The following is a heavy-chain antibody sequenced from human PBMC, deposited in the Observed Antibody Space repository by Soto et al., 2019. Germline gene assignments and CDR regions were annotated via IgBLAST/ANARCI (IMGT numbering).Heavy chain of an antibody. D-gene: IGHD6-13*01. J-gene: IGHJ4*02. CDR1: EGTFNTYA. V-gene: IGHV1-69*01. Sequence: QGQVVQSGPGGRKLGSSVRPSFKASEGTFNTYAIAGVGQAPGQGLEWMGGIIPYYNTLNYAQKFQDRVTITADDSTNTVYMELSSLRSDDTAVYFCASGASRWYPYFFDSWAQGTLVTVSS. CDR2: IIPYYNTL. CDR3: ASGASRWYPYFFDS.